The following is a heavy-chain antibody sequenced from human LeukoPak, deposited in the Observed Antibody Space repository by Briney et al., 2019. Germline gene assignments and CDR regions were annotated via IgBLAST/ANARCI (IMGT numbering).Heavy chain of an antibody. CDR1: GFTFDDYA. CDR2: TSWNSGSI. J-gene: IGHJ4*02. D-gene: IGHD5-24*01. Sequence: GGSLRLSCAASGFTFDDYAMHWVRQAPGKGLEWVSGTSWNSGSIGYADSVKGRFTISRDNAKNSLYLQMNSLRAEDTALYYCAKDSGLQLYYFDYWGQGTLVTVSS. V-gene: IGHV3-9*01. CDR3: AKDSGLQLYYFDY.